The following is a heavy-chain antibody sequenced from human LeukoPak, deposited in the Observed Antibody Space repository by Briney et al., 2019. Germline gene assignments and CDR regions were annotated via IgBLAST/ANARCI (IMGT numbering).Heavy chain of an antibody. CDR1: GFSFSSYA. D-gene: IGHD5-18*01. V-gene: IGHV3-23*01. CDR2: ISGSGGST. CDR3: AKDMFGNSYGPFDY. Sequence: GGSLRLSCAASGFSFSSYAMSWVRQAPGKGLEWVSAISGSGGSTYYADSVKGRFTISRDNSKNTLYLQMNSLRAEDTAVYYCAKDMFGNSYGPFDYWGQGTLVTVSS. J-gene: IGHJ4*02.